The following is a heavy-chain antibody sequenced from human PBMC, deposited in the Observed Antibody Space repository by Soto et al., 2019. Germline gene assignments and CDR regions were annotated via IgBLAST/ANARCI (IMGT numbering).Heavy chain of an antibody. V-gene: IGHV1-46*01. J-gene: IGHJ1*01. Sequence: EASVKVSCKASGYKFTTYFIHWVRQAPGQGLEWMGMIHPSGDTGYAQKFRGRVTMTIDTSTTTASMELRNLTSEDTAVYFSVRGYCTTSPCSGDFQFWGQGTPVTVSA. D-gene: IGHD2-21*01. CDR2: IHPSGDT. CDR1: GYKFTTYF. CDR3: VRGYCTTSPCSGDFQF.